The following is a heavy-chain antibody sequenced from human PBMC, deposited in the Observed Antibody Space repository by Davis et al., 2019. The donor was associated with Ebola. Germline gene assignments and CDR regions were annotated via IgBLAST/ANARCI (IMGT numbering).Heavy chain of an antibody. Sequence: PGGSLRLSCTVSGGSISSYYWSWIRQPPGKGLEWIGYIYYSGSTNYNPSLKSRVTISVDTSKNQFSLKLSSVTAADTAVYYCARGGAYGDYLDYYYGMDVWGQGTTVTVSS. CDR2: IYYSGST. CDR3: ARGGAYGDYLDYYYGMDV. CDR1: GGSISSYY. V-gene: IGHV4-59*01. J-gene: IGHJ6*02. D-gene: IGHD4-17*01.